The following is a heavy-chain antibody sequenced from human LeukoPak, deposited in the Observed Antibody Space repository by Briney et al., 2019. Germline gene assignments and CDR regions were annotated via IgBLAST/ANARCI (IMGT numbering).Heavy chain of an antibody. J-gene: IGHJ4*02. CDR1: GFLINSDV. CDR2: ISVDGHGS. V-gene: IGHV3-23*01. Sequence: PGGSPRLSCAASGFLINSDVMTWVRQPPGRGLEWVSAISVDGHGSDYANSVKGRFTISRDNAKNIVYLQMNSLTAEDTALYYCARRVGGTPDYWGRGTQVTVSS. D-gene: IGHD1-1*01. CDR3: ARRVGGTPDY.